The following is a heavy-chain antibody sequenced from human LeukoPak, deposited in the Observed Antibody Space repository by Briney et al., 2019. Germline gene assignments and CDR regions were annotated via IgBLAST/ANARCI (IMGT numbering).Heavy chain of an antibody. CDR1: GFTFNTYW. D-gene: IGHD2-15*01. CDR3: ARDIPRYCSGGSCLGAFDY. CDR2: ISPDGSST. J-gene: IGHJ4*02. Sequence: SGGSLRLSCAASGFTFNTYWMHWVRHAPGKGLVWVSRISPDGSSTYYADFVKGRFTISRDNAKNSLYLQMNSLRAEDTAVYYSARDIPRYCSGGSCLGAFDYWGQGTLVTVSS. V-gene: IGHV3-74*01.